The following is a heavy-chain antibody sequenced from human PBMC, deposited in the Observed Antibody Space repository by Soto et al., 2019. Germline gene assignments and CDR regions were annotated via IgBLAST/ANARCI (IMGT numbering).Heavy chain of an antibody. D-gene: IGHD1-20*01. Sequence: EVQLLESGGGLVQPGVSLRLSCGASGLTFIVSAMTWVRQAPGKWLEWFSTTCLSGRTTYYGESVKGRFTVSRDNSKNTLELQMSSLRAEDTAVYYCATVHNTSRSFNFRGRGTLVTGSS. J-gene: IGHJ4*02. CDR1: GLTFIVSA. V-gene: IGHV3-23*01. CDR2: TCLSGRTT. CDR3: ATVHNTSRSFNF.